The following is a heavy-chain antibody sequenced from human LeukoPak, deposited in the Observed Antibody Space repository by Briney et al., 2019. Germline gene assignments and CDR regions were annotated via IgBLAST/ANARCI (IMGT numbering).Heavy chain of an antibody. D-gene: IGHD3-16*02. CDR3: TTDSFYEYVWGSYRYVDY. J-gene: IGHJ4*02. Sequence: GGSLRLSCAASGFTFSNAWMSWVRQAPGKGLEWVGRIKSKTDGGTTDYAAPVKGRFTISRDDSKNTLYLQMNGLKTEDTAVYYCTTDSFYEYVWGSYRYVDYWGQGTLCTVSS. CDR2: IKSKTDGGTT. CDR1: GFTFSNAW. V-gene: IGHV3-15*01.